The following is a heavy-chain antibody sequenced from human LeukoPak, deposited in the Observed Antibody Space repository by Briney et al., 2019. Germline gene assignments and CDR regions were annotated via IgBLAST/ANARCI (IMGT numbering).Heavy chain of an antibody. V-gene: IGHV3-7*01. Sequence: GGSLRLSCSVSGFIFRDFSMSWVRQAPGKGLEWVAKMNEYGNEIFYVDSVKGRFTISRDNAKNSLYLQMNSLRAEDTAVYYCARDKAQYCSSTSCYGYYYMDVWGKGTTVTVSS. J-gene: IGHJ6*03. CDR3: ARDKAQYCSSTSCYGYYYMDV. CDR2: MNEYGNEI. D-gene: IGHD2-2*01. CDR1: GFIFRDFS.